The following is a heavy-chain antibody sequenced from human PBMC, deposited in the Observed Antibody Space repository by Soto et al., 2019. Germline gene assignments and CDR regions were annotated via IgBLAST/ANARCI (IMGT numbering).Heavy chain of an antibody. J-gene: IGHJ4*02. CDR2: IIPIFGTA. CDR3: ARVTMVRGVIINYFDY. CDR1: GGTFSSYA. Sequence: QVQLVQSGAEVKKPGSSVKVSCKASGGTFSSYAISWVRQAPGQGLEWMGGIIPIFGTANYAQKFQGRVTITADEFTSTAYMELSSLRSEDTAVYYCARVTMVRGVIINYFDYWGQGTLVTVSS. V-gene: IGHV1-69*01. D-gene: IGHD3-10*01.